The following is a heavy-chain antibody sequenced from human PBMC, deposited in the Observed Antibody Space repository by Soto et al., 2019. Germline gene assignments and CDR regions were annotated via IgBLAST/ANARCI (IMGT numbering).Heavy chain of an antibody. V-gene: IGHV3-74*01. J-gene: IGHJ5*02. CDR1: GGTFSNFW. CDR2: IRGDGSGS. D-gene: IGHD6-13*01. Sequence: GGSLRLSCAASGGTFSNFWLHWVRQAPGKGLMWVSRIRGDGSGSNYADSVKGRFTISRDSAENTLYLQMNSLRAEDTAVYYCAKMRFNSSWYFSPFDPWGQGTLVTVSS. CDR3: AKMRFNSSWYFSPFDP.